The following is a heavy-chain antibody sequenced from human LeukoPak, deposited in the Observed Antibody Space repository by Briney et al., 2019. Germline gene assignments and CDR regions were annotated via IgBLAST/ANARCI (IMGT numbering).Heavy chain of an antibody. J-gene: IGHJ4*02. V-gene: IGHV3-23*01. D-gene: IGHD3-3*01. CDR1: GFTFSNYA. Sequence: GTLRLSCAASGFTFSNYAMNWVRQAPGEGLEWVSSISGSGGSTFYADSVKGRFTISRDNSKNTQYLQMNSLRAEDTALYYCAKDHPFGDFLPDYGRRGTLVTVSS. CDR3: AKDHPFGDFLPDY. CDR2: ISGSGGST.